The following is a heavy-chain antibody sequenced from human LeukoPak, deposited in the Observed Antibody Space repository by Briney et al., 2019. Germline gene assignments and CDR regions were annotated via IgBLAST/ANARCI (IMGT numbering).Heavy chain of an antibody. CDR1: GFTSDDYG. CDR3: ARSPADYDSSGY. V-gene: IGHV3-20*04. CDR2: INWNGGST. Sequence: GGSLRLSCAASGFTSDDYGMSWVRQAPGKGLEWVSDINWNGGSTGYADSVKGRFTISRDNAKNSLYLQMNSLRAEDTALYYCARSPADYDSSGYWGQGTLVTVSS. J-gene: IGHJ4*02. D-gene: IGHD3-22*01.